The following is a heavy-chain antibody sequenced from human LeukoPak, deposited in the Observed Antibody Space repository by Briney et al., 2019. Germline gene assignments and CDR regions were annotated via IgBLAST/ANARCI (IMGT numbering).Heavy chain of an antibody. D-gene: IGHD3-16*01. CDR1: GFIFSSYS. CDR3: ARGGESSYDAFDI. CDR2: TSSSSSPI. J-gene: IGHJ3*02. V-gene: IGHV3-48*01. Sequence: GGSLRLSCAASGFIFSSYSMNRVRQAPGKGLEWVSYTSSSSSPIYYADSVKGRFTISRDNAKNSLYLQMNSLTAEDTAVYYCARGGESSYDAFDIWGQGTMVTVSS.